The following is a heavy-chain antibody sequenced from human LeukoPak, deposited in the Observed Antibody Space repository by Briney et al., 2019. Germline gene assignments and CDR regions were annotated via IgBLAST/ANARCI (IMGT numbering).Heavy chain of an antibody. CDR3: ARYNCSSTSCYTGGENYFDY. CDR1: GGTFSSYA. CDR2: IIPIFGTA. D-gene: IGHD2-2*02. J-gene: IGHJ4*02. V-gene: IGHV1-69*05. Sequence: EASVKVSCKASGGTFSSYAISWVRQAPGQGLEWMGGIIPIFGTANYAQKFQGRVTITTDESTSTAHMELSSLRSEDTAVYYCARYNCSSTSCYTGGENYFDYWGQGTLVTVSS.